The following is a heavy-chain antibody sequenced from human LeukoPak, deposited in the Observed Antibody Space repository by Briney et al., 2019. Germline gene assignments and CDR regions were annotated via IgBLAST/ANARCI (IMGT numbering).Heavy chain of an antibody. CDR1: GFTFSSYA. CDR3: AKKSVPAAGYNWFDP. V-gene: IGHV3-23*01. D-gene: IGHD6-13*01. Sequence: GGSLRLSCAASGFTFSSYAMSWVRQAPGKGLEWVSAISGSGGSTYYADSVKGRFTISRDNSKNTVYLQMNSLRAEDTAVYYCAKKSVPAAGYNWFDPWGQGTLVTVSS. J-gene: IGHJ5*02. CDR2: ISGSGGST.